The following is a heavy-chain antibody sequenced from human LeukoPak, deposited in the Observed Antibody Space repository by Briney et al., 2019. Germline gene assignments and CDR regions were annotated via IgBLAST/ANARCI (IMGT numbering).Heavy chain of an antibody. CDR3: AREVWFGDSYAFDI. CDR2: ISWNSGSI. CDR1: GFTFDDYA. Sequence: GGSLRLSCAASGFTFDDYAMHWVRQAPGKGLEWVSGISWNSGSIGYADSVKGRFTISRDNAKNTLYLQMNSLRAEDTAVYYCAREVWFGDSYAFDIWGQGTMVTVSS. D-gene: IGHD3-10*01. J-gene: IGHJ3*02. V-gene: IGHV3-9*01.